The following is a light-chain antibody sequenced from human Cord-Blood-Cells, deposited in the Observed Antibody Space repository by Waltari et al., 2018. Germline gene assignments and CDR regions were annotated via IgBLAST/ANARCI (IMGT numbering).Light chain of an antibody. CDR3: QQRSNYLT. CDR2: DAS. J-gene: IGKJ4*01. CDR1: QSVSSY. V-gene: IGKV3-11*01. Sequence: EIVLTQSPATLPLSPGEKATRSCRASQSVSSYLAWYHQKPGQAPRLLIYDASNRATGIPARFSGSGSGTDFTLTISSLEPEDFAVYYCQQRSNYLTFGGGTKVEIK.